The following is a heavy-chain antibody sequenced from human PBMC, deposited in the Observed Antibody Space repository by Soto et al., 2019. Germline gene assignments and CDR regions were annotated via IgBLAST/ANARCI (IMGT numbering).Heavy chain of an antibody. J-gene: IGHJ5*02. CDR1: EFTFSDSV. D-gene: IGHD3-10*02. V-gene: IGHV3-23*01. CDR3: AKQHQLVRGWFDP. CDR2: ISGSGDYT. Sequence: GGSLRLSCAASEFTFSDSVMSWVRQAPGKGLERLSAISGSGDYTYYADFVKGRFTISRDNSKNTLYLQMHSLRAEDTAIYYCAKQHQLVRGWFDPWGQGALVTVSS.